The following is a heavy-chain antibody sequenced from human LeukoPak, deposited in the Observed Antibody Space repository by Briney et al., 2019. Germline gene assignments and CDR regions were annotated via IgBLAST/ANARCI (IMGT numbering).Heavy chain of an antibody. Sequence: GSPKISRKGSGYSFNSYWIGWGRQMPGKSLEWMGIIYPGDSDTRYSPSFQGQVTISADKSISTAYLQWSSLKASDTAMYYCARLGTYSSSPIDYWGQGTLVTVSS. J-gene: IGHJ4*02. V-gene: IGHV5-51*01. CDR3: ARLGTYSSSPIDY. CDR2: IYPGDSDT. CDR1: GYSFNSYW. D-gene: IGHD6-6*01.